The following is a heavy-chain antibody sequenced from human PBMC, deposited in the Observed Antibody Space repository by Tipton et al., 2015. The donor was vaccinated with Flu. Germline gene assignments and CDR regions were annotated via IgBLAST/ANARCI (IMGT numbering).Heavy chain of an antibody. CDR1: GDSIRSVTYY. CDR3: AKGPYSGDWYRFNY. J-gene: IGHJ4*02. V-gene: IGHV4-39*07. CDR2: IYYSGNA. D-gene: IGHD6-19*01. Sequence: LACTVSGDSIRSVTYYWGWIRQPPGKGLEWIGNIYYSGNAYYNPSLKSRVTILVDTSKNQMSLNLNSVTAADMAVYYCAKGPYSGDWYRFNYWGQGTLVTVSS.